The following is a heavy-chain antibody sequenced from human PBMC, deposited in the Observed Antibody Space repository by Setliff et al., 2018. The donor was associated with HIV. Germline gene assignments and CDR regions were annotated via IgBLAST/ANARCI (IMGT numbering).Heavy chain of an antibody. J-gene: IGHJ5*02. Sequence: SETLSLTCTVSGGSISSSNYYWGWIRQPPGKGLEYIGSIYHSGGTNYNPSLKSRVTISVDTSKNQFSLKLSSVTAADTAVYYCASRVYYYDSSGYLREEGFDPWGQGTLVTVSS. CDR2: IYHSGGT. CDR1: GGSISSSNYY. D-gene: IGHD3-22*01. CDR3: ASRVYYYDSSGYLREEGFDP. V-gene: IGHV4-39*07.